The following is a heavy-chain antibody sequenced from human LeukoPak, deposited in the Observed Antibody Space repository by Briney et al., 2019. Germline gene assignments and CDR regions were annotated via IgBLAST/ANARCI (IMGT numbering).Heavy chain of an antibody. J-gene: IGHJ1*01. V-gene: IGHV4-34*01. CDR1: GGSFSGYY. CDR2: INHSGSN. Sequence: SETLSLTCAVYGGSFSGYYWSWIRQPPGKGLEWIGEINHSGSNNYIPSLKSRVTISVDTSKNHFSLKLSSVTAADTAVYYCARGEDGDYYFQHWGQGTLVTVSS. CDR3: ARGEDGDYYFQH. D-gene: IGHD4-17*01.